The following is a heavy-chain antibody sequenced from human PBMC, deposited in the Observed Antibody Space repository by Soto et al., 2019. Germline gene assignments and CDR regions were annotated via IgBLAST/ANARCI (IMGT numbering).Heavy chain of an antibody. CDR3: ANMIGAYDYYGMDV. CDR1: GFTFSSFG. Sequence: XGSRRLSCAAAGFTFSSFGLSWVRQAPGKGLEWVSGISGSGVSTYYADSVNGRFTISTDNSKNTLYLQMNSLRAEDTAIYYCANMIGAYDYYGMDVWGQGTTVTVSS. CDR2: ISGSGVST. V-gene: IGHV3-23*01. D-gene: IGHD3-22*01. J-gene: IGHJ6*02.